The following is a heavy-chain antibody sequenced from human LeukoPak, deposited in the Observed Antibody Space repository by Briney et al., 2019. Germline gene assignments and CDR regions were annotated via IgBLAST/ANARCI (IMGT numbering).Heavy chain of an antibody. D-gene: IGHD1-26*01. CDR1: GFTVSGNY. CDR2: IYSGGST. V-gene: IGHV3-66*01. J-gene: IGHJ4*02. CDR3: AGSSGSWWCDY. Sequence: GGSLRLSCAASGFTVSGNYMSWVRQAPGKGLEWVSVIYSGGSTDYADSVKGRFTISRDNSKNTLYLQMNSLKAEDTAVDSCAGSSGSWWCDYGGQETLVTVSS.